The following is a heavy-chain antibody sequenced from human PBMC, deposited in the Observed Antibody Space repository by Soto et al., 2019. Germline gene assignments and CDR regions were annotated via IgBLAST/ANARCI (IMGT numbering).Heavy chain of an antibody. CDR1: GFSFSSYA. V-gene: IGHV3-23*01. J-gene: IGHJ4*02. CDR3: AKGGGFGTGAYYNVAY. Sequence: EVQLLESGGGLVEPGGSLRLSCTASGFSFSSYAMTWVRQAPGKGLEWVSSTTDDGGRTFYADSVKGRFTISRDNSNNRVDLQMNGLRAEDTALYYWAKGGGFGTGAYYNVAYWGQGTLVTVSS. CDR2: TTDDGGRT. D-gene: IGHD3-10*01.